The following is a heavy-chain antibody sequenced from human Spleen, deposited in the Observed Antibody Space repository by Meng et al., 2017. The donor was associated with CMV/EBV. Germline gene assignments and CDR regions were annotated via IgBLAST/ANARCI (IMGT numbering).Heavy chain of an antibody. D-gene: IGHD1-26*01. CDR1: GFTFSDHF. CDR2: ISSGGATK. V-gene: IGHV3-11*04. Sequence: GGSLKISCAASGFTFSDHFMAWIRQAPGKGLEWVSYISSGGATKYYADSVKGRFTVSRDNAKNSVILQMNSLRVEDTAIYYCVRREASPTSGAFDIWGQGTVVTVSS. J-gene: IGHJ3*02. CDR3: VRREASPTSGAFDI.